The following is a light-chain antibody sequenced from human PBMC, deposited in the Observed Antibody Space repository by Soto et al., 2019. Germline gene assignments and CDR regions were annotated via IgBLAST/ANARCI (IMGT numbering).Light chain of an antibody. Sequence: QSALTQPASLSGSPGQSITISCTGTSSDIGTYNYVSWYQQHPGKAPKLMIYDVSNRPSGVSNRFSGSKSGNTASLTISGLQAEDEADYYCSSYISTGTLYVFGTGTKLTVL. CDR1: SSDIGTYNY. CDR2: DVS. CDR3: SSYISTGTLYV. J-gene: IGLJ1*01. V-gene: IGLV2-14*03.